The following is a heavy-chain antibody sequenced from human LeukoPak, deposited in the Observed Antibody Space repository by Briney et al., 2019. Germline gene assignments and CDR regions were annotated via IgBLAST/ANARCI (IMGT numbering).Heavy chain of an antibody. V-gene: IGHV1-2*02. Sequence: GASVKVSCKASGYTFTGYYMHWVRQAPGQGLEWMGWINPNSGGTNYAQKFQGRVTMTRDTSISTAYMELSRLRSDDTAVYYCARDPGTMPERFDPWGQGTLVTVSS. D-gene: IGHD2-2*01. J-gene: IGHJ5*02. CDR1: GYTFTGYY. CDR3: ARDPGTMPERFDP. CDR2: INPNSGGT.